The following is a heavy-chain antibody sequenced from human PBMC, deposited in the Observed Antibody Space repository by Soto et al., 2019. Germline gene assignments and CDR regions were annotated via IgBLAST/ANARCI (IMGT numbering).Heavy chain of an antibody. CDR1: GDSVSSNSAA. D-gene: IGHD6-13*01. V-gene: IGHV6-1*01. CDR2: TYYRSKWYN. J-gene: IGHJ4*02. Sequence: QVQLQQSGPGLVKPSQTLSLTCAISGDSVSSNSAAWNWIRQSPSRGLEWLGRTYYRSKWYNDYTVSVKSRITINPDTSRNRCSRQLNSVTPDDTAVYYCARAGSSRSWYYFDYWGQGTLVTVSS. CDR3: ARAGSSRSWYYFDY.